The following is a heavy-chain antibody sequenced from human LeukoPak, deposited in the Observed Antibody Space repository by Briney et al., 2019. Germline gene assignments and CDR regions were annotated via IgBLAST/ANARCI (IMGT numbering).Heavy chain of an antibody. CDR2: ISSNGGST. CDR3: ARESRSLRYFDWLLSY. V-gene: IGHV3-64*01. J-gene: IGHJ4*02. CDR1: GFTFSSYA. D-gene: IGHD3-9*01. Sequence: GGSLRLSCAASGFTFSSYAMHWVRQAPGKGLEYVSAISSNGGSTYYANSVKGRFTISRDNSKNTLYLQMGSLRPEDMAVYYCARESRSLRYFDWLLSYWGQGTLVTVSS.